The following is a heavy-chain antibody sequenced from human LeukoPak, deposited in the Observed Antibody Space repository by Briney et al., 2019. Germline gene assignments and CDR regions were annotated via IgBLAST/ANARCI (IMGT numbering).Heavy chain of an antibody. D-gene: IGHD3-10*01. J-gene: IGHJ4*02. V-gene: IGHV4-39*07. CDR1: GGSISSSSYY. CDR2: IYYSGST. CDR3: ARVPPDYGSGSYSNVYFDY. Sequence: PSETLSLTCTVSGGSISSSSYYWGWIRQPPGKGLEWIGSIYYSGSTYYNPSLKSRVTISVDTSKNQFSLKLSSVTAADTAVYYCARVPPDYGSGSYSNVYFDYWGQGTLVTVSS.